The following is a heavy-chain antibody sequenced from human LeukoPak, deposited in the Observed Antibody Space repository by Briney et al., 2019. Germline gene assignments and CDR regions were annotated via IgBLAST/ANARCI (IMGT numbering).Heavy chain of an antibody. D-gene: IGHD6-13*01. CDR3: ASIQQLVPY. J-gene: IGHJ4*02. CDR2: MNPNSGNT. V-gene: IGHV1-8*01. CDR1: GYTFTSYD. Sequence: ASVKVSCKASGYTFTSYDINWVRQATGQGLEWMGWMNPNSGNTGYVQKFQGRVTMTRNTSISTAYMELSSLRSEDTAVYYCASIQQLVPYWGQGTLVTVSS.